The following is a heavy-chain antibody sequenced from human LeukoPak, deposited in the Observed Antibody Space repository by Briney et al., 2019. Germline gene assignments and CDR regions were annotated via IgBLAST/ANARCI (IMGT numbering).Heavy chain of an antibody. CDR2: IYYSGST. CDR1: GGSISSYY. J-gene: IGHJ4*02. Sequence: SETLSLTCTVSGGSISSYYWSWIRQPPGKGLEWIGYIYYSGSTNYNPSLKSRVTISVDTSKNQSSLKLSSVTAADTAVYYCARHSLLRSYYFDYWGQGTLVTVSS. V-gene: IGHV4-59*08. CDR3: ARHSLLRSYYFDY. D-gene: IGHD2-21*01.